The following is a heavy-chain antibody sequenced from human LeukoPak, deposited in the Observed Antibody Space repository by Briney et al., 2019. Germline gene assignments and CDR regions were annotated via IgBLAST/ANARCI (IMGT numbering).Heavy chain of an antibody. CDR2: IYTSGST. CDR1: GGSFSGYY. CDR3: ARDSVGLLWFGENDAFDI. Sequence: SETLSLTCAVYGGSFSGYYWSWIRQPAGKGLEWIGRIYTSGSTNYNPSLKSRVTISVDTSKNQFSLKLSSVTAADTAVYYCARDSVGLLWFGENDAFDIWGQGTMVTVSS. J-gene: IGHJ3*02. V-gene: IGHV4-4*07. D-gene: IGHD3-10*01.